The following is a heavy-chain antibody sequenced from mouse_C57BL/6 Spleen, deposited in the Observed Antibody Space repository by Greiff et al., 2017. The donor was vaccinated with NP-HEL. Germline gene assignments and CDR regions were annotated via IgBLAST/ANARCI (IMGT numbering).Heavy chain of an antibody. CDR2: ISSGGSYT. J-gene: IGHJ2*01. D-gene: IGHD2-1*01. V-gene: IGHV5-6*01. Sequence: EVQVVESGGDLVKPGGSLKLSCAASGFTFSSYGMSWVRQTPDKRLEWVATISSGGSYTYYPDSVKGRFTISRDNAKNTLYLQMSSLKSEDTAMYYCARPFYYGNSYYFDYWGQGTTLTVSS. CDR1: GFTFSSYG. CDR3: ARPFYYGNSYYFDY.